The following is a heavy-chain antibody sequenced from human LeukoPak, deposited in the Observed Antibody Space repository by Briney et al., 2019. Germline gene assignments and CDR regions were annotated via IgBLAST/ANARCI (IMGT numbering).Heavy chain of an antibody. J-gene: IGHJ3*02. CDR1: GFTFSSYA. CDR3: ARRYLDAFDI. D-gene: IGHD1-14*01. CDR2: ISSNGGST. Sequence: GGSLRLSCAASGFTFSSYAMHWVRQAPGKGLEYVSAISSNGGSTYYANSVKGRFTISRDNSKNTPYLQMGSLRAEDMAVYYCARRYLDAFDIWGQGTMVTVSS. V-gene: IGHV3-64*01.